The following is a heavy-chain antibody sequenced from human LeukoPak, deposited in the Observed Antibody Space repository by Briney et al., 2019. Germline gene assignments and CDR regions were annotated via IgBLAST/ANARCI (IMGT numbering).Heavy chain of an antibody. J-gene: IGHJ4*02. V-gene: IGHV4-31*11. Sequence: SETLSLTCAVSLGSLSGAGSYWGWTRHHPGKGLEWIGYIYYSGRTYYNPSRKSRVTISVDKSKHQFSLKLSSVTAADTAVYYCARGRDSSSWYGGWGSGYYFDYWGQGTLVTVSS. CDR3: ARGRDSSSWYGGWGSGYYFDY. CDR2: IYYSGRT. CDR1: LGSLSGAGSY. D-gene: IGHD6-13*01.